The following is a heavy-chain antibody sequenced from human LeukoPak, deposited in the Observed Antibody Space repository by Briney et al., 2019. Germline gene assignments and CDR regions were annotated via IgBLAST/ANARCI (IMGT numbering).Heavy chain of an antibody. V-gene: IGHV3-30*03. CDR3: ARDLSPVVRASPLGY. CDR2: ITYDGYCK. D-gene: IGHD3-10*01. Sequence: GTSLRLSCAASGFTYSTYGVRGVRQAPGKGLEWVALITYDGYCKYYSDSVKGRFTISSDTSKNTLSLQMNSLRAEDTAVYYCARDLSPVVRASPLGYWGQGTLVTVSS. CDR1: GFTYSTYG. J-gene: IGHJ4*02.